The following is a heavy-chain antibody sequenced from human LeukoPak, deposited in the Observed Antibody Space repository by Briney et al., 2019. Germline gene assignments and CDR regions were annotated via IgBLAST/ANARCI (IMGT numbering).Heavy chain of an antibody. D-gene: IGHD1-1*01. V-gene: IGHV3-53*01. Sequence: PGGSLRLSCKVSGFTVSSNYMSWVRQAPGKGLEWVSIIHSVGDTFYADSVKGRFTISRDNSNNMVYPQMNSLTVEDTAVYYCARQGTGLDYWGQGTLVTVSS. CDR1: GFTVSSNY. CDR3: ARQGTGLDY. J-gene: IGHJ4*02. CDR2: IHSVGDT.